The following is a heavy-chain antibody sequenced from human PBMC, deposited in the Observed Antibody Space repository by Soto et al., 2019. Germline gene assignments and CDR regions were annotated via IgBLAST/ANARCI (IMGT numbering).Heavy chain of an antibody. J-gene: IGHJ4*02. V-gene: IGHV3-7*01. CDR1: GFSFSSYY. CDR3: AKWGGAGIDY. CDR2: VNEDGSEK. Sequence: EVQLVESGGGLVQPGGSLRLSCAASGFSFSSYYMSWFRQAHGKGLEWVVNVNEDGSEKYYVDSVKGRFTVSRDNAKNSLYLQMNSLRAEDTAVDYCAKWGGAGIDYWGQGTPVTVSS. D-gene: IGHD1-26*01.